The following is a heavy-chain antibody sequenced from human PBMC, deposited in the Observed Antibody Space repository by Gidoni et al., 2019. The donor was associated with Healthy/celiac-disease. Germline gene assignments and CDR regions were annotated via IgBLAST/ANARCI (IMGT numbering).Heavy chain of an antibody. V-gene: IGHV3-11*06. CDR3: AREGGITFGGVIEPRFDY. D-gene: IGHD3-16*02. J-gene: IGHJ4*02. Sequence: GRFTISRDNAKNSLYLQMNSLRAEDTAVYYCAREGGITFGGVIEPRFDYWGQGTLVTVSS.